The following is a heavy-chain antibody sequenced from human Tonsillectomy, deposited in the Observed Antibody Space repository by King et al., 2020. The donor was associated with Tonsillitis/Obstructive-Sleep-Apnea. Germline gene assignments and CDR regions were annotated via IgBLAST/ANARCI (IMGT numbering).Heavy chain of an antibody. D-gene: IGHD3-16*01. Sequence: VQLVESGAEVKKPGESLKISCKGYGYSFSYFWIGWVRQMPGKGLEWMGIVYSGDSDTKYSPSFQGQVTMSADKSINTAYLQWSSLKASDSAIYYCARIAPSNSVGVGWYFDFWGRGTLVTVSS. V-gene: IGHV5-51*01. J-gene: IGHJ2*01. CDR2: VYSGDSDT. CDR3: ARIAPSNSVGVGWYFDF. CDR1: GYSFSYFW.